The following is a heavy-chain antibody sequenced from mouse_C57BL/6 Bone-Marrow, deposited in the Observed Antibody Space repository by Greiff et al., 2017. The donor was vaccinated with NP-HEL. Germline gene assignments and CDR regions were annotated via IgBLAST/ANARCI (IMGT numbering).Heavy chain of an antibody. V-gene: IGHV1-52*01. CDR2: IDPSDSET. CDR3: ALWKRTGFAY. Sequence: VQLQQPGAELVRPGSSVKLSCKASGYTFTSYWMHWVKQRPIQGLEWIGNIDPSDSETHYNQEFKDKATLTVDKSSSTAYMQLSSLTSEDSAVYYCALWKRTGFAYWGQGTRVTVSA. D-gene: IGHD2-1*01. J-gene: IGHJ3*01. CDR1: GYTFTSYW.